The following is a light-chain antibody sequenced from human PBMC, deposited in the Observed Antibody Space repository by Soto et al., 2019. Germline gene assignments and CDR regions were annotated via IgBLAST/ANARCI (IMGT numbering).Light chain of an antibody. V-gene: IGKV3-11*01. CDR3: QQRRDVPLT. CDR2: DTS. Sequence: EIVLTQSPATLSLAPGERATLSCRASQSLGYYLAWFQQKHGQAPRLLIYDTSHRASGIPDRFSGSGSGTDFPLTISSLDPEDFAVYYCQQRRDVPLTFGGGTQVEIK. J-gene: IGKJ4*01. CDR1: QSLGYY.